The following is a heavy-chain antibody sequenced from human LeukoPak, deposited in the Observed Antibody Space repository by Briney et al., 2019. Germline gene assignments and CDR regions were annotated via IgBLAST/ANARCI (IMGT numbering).Heavy chain of an antibody. Sequence: SETLSLTCTFSGGSISSYYWSWIRQPAGKGLEWIGRIHTSGSTNYNPSLKSRVTMSVDTSKNQFSLKLSSVTAADTAVYYCAKGPRSTMIVVLTRPKYFQHWGQGTLVTVSS. J-gene: IGHJ1*01. V-gene: IGHV4-4*07. CDR2: IHTSGST. CDR1: GGSISSYY. CDR3: AKGPRSTMIVVLTRPKYFQH. D-gene: IGHD3-22*01.